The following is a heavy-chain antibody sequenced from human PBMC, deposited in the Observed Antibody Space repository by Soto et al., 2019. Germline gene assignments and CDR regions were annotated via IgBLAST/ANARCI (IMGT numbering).Heavy chain of an antibody. CDR1: GGSISNYY. J-gene: IGHJ4*02. CDR3: ARHRYSYGVYYFDY. CDR2: IYYSGST. V-gene: IGHV4-59*08. D-gene: IGHD5-18*01. Sequence: QVQLQESGPGLVKPSETLSLICIVSGGSISNYYWSWIRQPPGKGLEWIGYIYYSGSTNYNPSLTSRVNISVDTSKNQFSLKLSSVTAADTAVYYCARHRYSYGVYYFDYWGQGTLVTVSS.